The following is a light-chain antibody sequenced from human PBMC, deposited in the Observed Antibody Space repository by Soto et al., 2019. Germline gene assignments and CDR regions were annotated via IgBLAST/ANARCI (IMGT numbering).Light chain of an antibody. Sequence: EVVMTQSPATLSVSPGARANLSCRGSQSVSINLAWYQQKPGQAPRLLIFGASTRATGIPARFSGSGSGTEFTLTISSLQSEDFAVYYCHQYNNWPPWTFGQGTKVEIK. V-gene: IGKV3-15*01. CDR1: QSVSIN. CDR3: HQYNNWPPWT. J-gene: IGKJ1*01. CDR2: GAS.